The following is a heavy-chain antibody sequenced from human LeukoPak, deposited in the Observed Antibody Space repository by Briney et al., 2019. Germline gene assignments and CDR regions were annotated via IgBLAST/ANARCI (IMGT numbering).Heavy chain of an antibody. J-gene: IGHJ3*02. CDR1: GFTFSSYG. Sequence: GGSLRLTCAASGFTFSSYGMHWVRQAPGKGLEWVAVISYDGSNKYYADSVKGRFTISRDNSKNTLYLQMNSLRAEDTAVYYCAKGQALSIWGQGTMVTVSS. CDR3: AKGQALSI. CDR2: ISYDGSNK. V-gene: IGHV3-30*18.